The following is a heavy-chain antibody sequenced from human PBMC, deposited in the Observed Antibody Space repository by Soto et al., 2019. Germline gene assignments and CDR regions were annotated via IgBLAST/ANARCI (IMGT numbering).Heavy chain of an antibody. V-gene: IGHV1-18*01. J-gene: IGHJ4*02. CDR1: GYTFTSYG. CDR2: ISAYNGNT. Sequence: QVQLVQSGAEVKKPGASVKVSCKASGYTFTSYGISWVRQAPGQGLEWMGWISAYNGNTNYAQKLQGRVTMTTDTATSTAYMELRSLRSDDSTVYYCSRDLAAGTCDYCGQVTLVTVSS. CDR3: SRDLAAGTCDY. D-gene: IGHD6-13*01.